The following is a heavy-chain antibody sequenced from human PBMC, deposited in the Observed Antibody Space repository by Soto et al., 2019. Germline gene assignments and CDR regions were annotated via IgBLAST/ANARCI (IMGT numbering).Heavy chain of an antibody. CDR1: GGSISSGDYY. CDR2: IFYSGST. CDR3: ARARVDKAID. V-gene: IGHV4-30-4*01. Sequence: SETLSLTCTVSGGSISSGDYYWSWIRQPPGKGLEWIGNIFYSGSTNYNPSLKSRVTISVDTSKNHFSLNLRSVTAADTAVYYCARARVDKAIDWGQGTLVTVSS. J-gene: IGHJ4*02. D-gene: IGHD5-18*01.